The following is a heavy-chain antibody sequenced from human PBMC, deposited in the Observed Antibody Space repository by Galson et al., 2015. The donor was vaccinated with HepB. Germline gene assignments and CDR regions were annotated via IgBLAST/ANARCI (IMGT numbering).Heavy chain of an antibody. CDR3: ARHVRSLLGSFDY. V-gene: IGHV5-10-1*01. Sequence: QSGAEVKKPGESLRISCKGSGYSFTTYWISWVRQMPGKGLEWMGNIDLSDSYTNYSPSFQGHVTISADKSISTAYLQWSSLKASDTAMYYCARHVRSLLGSFDYWGQGTLVTVSS. J-gene: IGHJ4*02. D-gene: IGHD1-14*01. CDR2: IDLSDSYT. CDR1: GYSFTTYW.